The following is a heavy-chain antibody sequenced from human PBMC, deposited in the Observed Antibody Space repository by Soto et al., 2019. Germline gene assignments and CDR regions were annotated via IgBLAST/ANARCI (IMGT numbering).Heavy chain of an antibody. Sequence: TSETLSLTCTISGGSISSGDYYWSWIRQPPGKGLEWIGYIYYSGSTYYNPSLKSRVTISVDTSKNQFSLKLSSVTAADTAVYYCARAIIPNCISTSCYERNWFDPWGQGTLVTVSS. D-gene: IGHD2-2*01. CDR2: IYYSGST. CDR1: GGSISSGDYY. V-gene: IGHV4-30-4*01. CDR3: ARAIIPNCISTSCYERNWFDP. J-gene: IGHJ5*02.